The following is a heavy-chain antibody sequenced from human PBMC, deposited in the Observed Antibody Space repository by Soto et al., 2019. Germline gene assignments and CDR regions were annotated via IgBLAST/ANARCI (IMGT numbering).Heavy chain of an antibody. CDR1: GYTFTSYG. V-gene: IGHV1-2*02. CDR3: ARDRGAGYYYGMDV. CDR2: INPNSGGT. D-gene: IGHD3-10*01. Sequence: ASVKVSCKASGYTFTSYGISWVRQAPGQGLEWMGWINPNSGGTNYAQKFQGRVTMTRDTSTSTAYMELSRLRSDETAVYYCARDRGAGYYYGMDVWGQGTTVTVSS. J-gene: IGHJ6*02.